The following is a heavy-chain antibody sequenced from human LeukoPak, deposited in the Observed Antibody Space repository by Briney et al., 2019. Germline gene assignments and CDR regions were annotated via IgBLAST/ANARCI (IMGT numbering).Heavy chain of an antibody. CDR2: INPNSGGT. CDR1: GYTFTGYY. J-gene: IGHJ4*02. Sequence: ASVKVSCKASGYTFTGYYMHWVRQAPGQGLEWMGWINPNSGGTNYAQKFQGRVTMTRDTSISTAYMELSRLRSDDTAVYYCAREWVAYGSGSSFDYWGQGTLVTVSS. CDR3: AREWVAYGSGSSFDY. D-gene: IGHD3-10*01. V-gene: IGHV1-2*02.